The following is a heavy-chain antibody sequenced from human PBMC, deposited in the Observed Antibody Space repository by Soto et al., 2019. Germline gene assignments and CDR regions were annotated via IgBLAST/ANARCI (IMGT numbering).Heavy chain of an antibody. CDR3: AKDRDDSSGWVAGFDP. CDR2: INHRGST. V-gene: IGHV4-38-2*02. Sequence: SETLSLTCAVSGFSVSSGYYWGWIRQPPGKGLEWIGSINHRGSTYQNPSLKSRITMSVDTSKNQFSLRLSSVIGADTAVYYCAKDRDDSSGWVAGFDPWGQGILATVSS. D-gene: IGHD6-19*01. CDR1: GFSVSSGYY. J-gene: IGHJ5*02.